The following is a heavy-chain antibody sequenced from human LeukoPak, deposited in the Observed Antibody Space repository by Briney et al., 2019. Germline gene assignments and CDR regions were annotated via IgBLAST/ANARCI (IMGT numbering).Heavy chain of an antibody. CDR1: GYSISSGYY. CDR2: IYHSGST. V-gene: IGHV4-38-2*02. J-gene: IGHJ4*02. Sequence: SETLSLTCSVSGYSISSGYYWGWIRQPPGKGLEWIGSIYHSGSTYYNTSLKSRVTISVDTSKNQFSLKLNSVTAADTARYYCARNPSGGYYYFDYWGQGTLVTVSS. D-gene: IGHD2-15*01. CDR3: ARNPSGGYYYFDY.